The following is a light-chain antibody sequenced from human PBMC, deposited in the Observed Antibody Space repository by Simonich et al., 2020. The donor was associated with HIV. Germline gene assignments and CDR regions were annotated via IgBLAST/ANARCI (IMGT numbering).Light chain of an antibody. CDR2: WAS. Sequence: DIVVTQSPDSLSMSLGERATINCKSSQSVLYSSNNKNYLAWYQQKPGLPPTLLFHWASLRESGVPDRFSGSGSGTDFTLTISSLQAEDVAVYYCQQYYTTPLTFGGGTKVEIK. CDR1: QSVLYSSNNKNY. J-gene: IGKJ4*01. CDR3: QQYYTTPLT. V-gene: IGKV4-1*01.